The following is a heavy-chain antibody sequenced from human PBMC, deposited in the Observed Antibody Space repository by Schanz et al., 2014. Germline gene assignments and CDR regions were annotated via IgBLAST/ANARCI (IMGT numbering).Heavy chain of an antibody. J-gene: IGHJ6*03. V-gene: IGHV3-23*01. CDR1: GFSFGTYA. CDR2: ISGGGGTT. CDR3: AKGSRSGSKVMDV. Sequence: EVHLLESGGGLVQPGGSLRLSCAASGFSFGTYAMSWVRQAPGKGLLWVSAISGGGGTTYYADSVKGRFTISRDNAKNSLFLQMNSLRPEDTALYYCAKGSRSGSKVMDVWGKGTTVNVSS. D-gene: IGHD3-10*01.